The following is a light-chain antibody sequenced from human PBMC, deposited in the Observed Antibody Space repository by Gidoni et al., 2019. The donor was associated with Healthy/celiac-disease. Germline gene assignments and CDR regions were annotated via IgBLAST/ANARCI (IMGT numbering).Light chain of an antibody. CDR1: SSDVGGYNY. V-gene: IGLV2-14*01. CDR2: DVS. CDR3: SSYTSSSTWV. Sequence: QSALTQPAPVSGSPGQSITISCTGTSSDVGGYNYVSWYQQHPGKAPKLMIYDVSNRPSGVSNRFSVSKSGNTASLTISGLQAEDEADYYCSSYTSSSTWVFGGGTKLTVL. J-gene: IGLJ3*02.